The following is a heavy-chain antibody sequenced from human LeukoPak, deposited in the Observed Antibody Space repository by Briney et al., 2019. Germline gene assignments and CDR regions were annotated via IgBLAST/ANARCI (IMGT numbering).Heavy chain of an antibody. Sequence: GGSLRLSCAASGFTFSSYEMNWVRQAPGKGLEWVSYISSSGSTIYYADSVKGRFTISRDKAKNSLYLQMNSLRAEDTAVYYCARNGYNWNDWGFDYWGHGTLVTVSS. V-gene: IGHV3-48*03. J-gene: IGHJ4*01. CDR3: ARNGYNWNDWGFDY. CDR2: ISSSGSTI. D-gene: IGHD1-20*01. CDR1: GFTFSSYE.